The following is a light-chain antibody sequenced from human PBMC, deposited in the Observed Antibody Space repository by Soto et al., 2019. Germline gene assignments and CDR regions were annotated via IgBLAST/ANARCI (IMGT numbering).Light chain of an antibody. J-gene: IGKJ1*01. Sequence: PGERATLSCRASQSVAKNYLAWYQQEPGQAPRLLIHGAFIRATGIPDRFSGSGSGTDFTLTISRLELEDFAVYYCNQYASSPQTFGQGTKVEI. CDR2: GAF. CDR3: NQYASSPQT. CDR1: QSVAKNY. V-gene: IGKV3-20*01.